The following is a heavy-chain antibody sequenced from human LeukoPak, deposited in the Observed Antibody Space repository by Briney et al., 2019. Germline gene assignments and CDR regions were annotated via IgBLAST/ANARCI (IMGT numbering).Heavy chain of an antibody. CDR1: DGSISSYY. Sequence: SETLSLTCTVSDGSISSYYWSWIRQPPGKGLEWIGYIYYSGSTNYNPSLKSRVTISVDTSKNQFSLKLSSVTAADTAVYYCARGWALRYFDWFSLHYAFDIWGQGTMVTVSS. J-gene: IGHJ3*02. D-gene: IGHD3-9*01. CDR2: IYYSGST. CDR3: ARGWALRYFDWFSLHYAFDI. V-gene: IGHV4-59*01.